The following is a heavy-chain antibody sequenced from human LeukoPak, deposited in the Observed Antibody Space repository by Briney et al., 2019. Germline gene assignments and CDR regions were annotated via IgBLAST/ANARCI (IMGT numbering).Heavy chain of an antibody. CDR3: AKSAKRLAPDAFDI. CDR2: IFYSGST. Sequence: PSETLSLTCIVSGGSISSYFRSWIRQPPGKGLEWIGYIFYSGSTDYNPSLKSRVTISVDTSRNQFSLKLTSVTAADAAVYYCAKSAKRLAPDAFDIWGQGTMVTVSS. CDR1: GGSISSYF. V-gene: IGHV4-59*01. J-gene: IGHJ3*02.